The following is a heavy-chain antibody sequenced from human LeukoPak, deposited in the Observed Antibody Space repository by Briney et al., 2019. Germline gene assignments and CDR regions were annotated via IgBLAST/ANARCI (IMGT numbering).Heavy chain of an antibody. J-gene: IGHJ4*02. D-gene: IGHD2-15*01. CDR3: ASRDCSGGRCHFAGADPFDY. V-gene: IGHV1-69*13. CDR2: IIPIFGTA. Sequence: SVKVSCKASGGTFISYAISWVRQAPGQGLEWMGGIIPIFGTANYAQKFQGRVTITADESTSTAYMELSSLRAEDTAVYYCASRDCSGGRCHFAGADPFDYWGQGTLVTVSS. CDR1: GGTFISYA.